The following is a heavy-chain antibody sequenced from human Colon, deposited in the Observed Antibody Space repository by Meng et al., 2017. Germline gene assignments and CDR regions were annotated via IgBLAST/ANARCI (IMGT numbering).Heavy chain of an antibody. J-gene: IGHJ4*02. CDR2: IYNTGDN. CDR1: GGSISSVGNY. Sequence: QVTLMASGPVLVKQSQTLCLTWTVSGGSISSVGNYWSWIRQHPGKGLEWMGYIYNTGDNYYNPSLKGQVTMSIDTSKNKFSLNLTSVTAADTAVYYCAMVRSGIVAEFFDYWGQGILVTVSS. D-gene: IGHD1-26*01. V-gene: IGHV4-31*01. CDR3: AMVRSGIVAEFFDY.